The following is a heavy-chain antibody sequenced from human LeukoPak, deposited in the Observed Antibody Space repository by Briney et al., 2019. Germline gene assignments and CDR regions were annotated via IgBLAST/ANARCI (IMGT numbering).Heavy chain of an antibody. D-gene: IGHD6-13*01. CDR1: GYTFTGYY. V-gene: IGHV1-2*02. J-gene: IGHJ4*02. CDR3: ARGHSSSCYPHGDY. Sequence: ASVKVSCKASGYTFTGYYMHWVRQAPGQGLEWMGWINPNSGGTNYAQKFQGRVTMTRDTSISTAYMELSRLRSDDTAVYYCARGHSSSCYPHGDYWGQGTLVTVSS. CDR2: INPNSGGT.